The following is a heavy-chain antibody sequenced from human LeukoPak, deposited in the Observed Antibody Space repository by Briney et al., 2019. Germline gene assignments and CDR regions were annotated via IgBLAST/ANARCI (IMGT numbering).Heavy chain of an antibody. CDR1: GFTFSSYN. CDR2: ITSSSSYI. J-gene: IGHJ4*02. D-gene: IGHD1-26*01. Sequence: PGESLRLSCAASGFTFSSYNMNWVRQAPGKGLEWVSSITSSSSYIYYADSVKGRFTISRDNSKNTLYLQMNSLRAEDTAVYYCWSGRSGSHDYWGQGTLVTVSS. V-gene: IGHV3-21*01. CDR3: WSGRSGSHDY.